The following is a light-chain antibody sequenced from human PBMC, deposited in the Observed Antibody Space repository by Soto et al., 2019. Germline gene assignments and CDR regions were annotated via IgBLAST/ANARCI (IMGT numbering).Light chain of an antibody. CDR2: DAS. CDR3: QKYDSRPFN. Sequence: DIQMTQSPSSVSASVGDRVTITCQASQDVNKYLSWYQQKPGKAPKLLIYDASNLETGVPSRFSGSGAVTDFTFTINSLQPDDIATYYCQKYDSRPFNFGPGTKVDI. J-gene: IGKJ3*01. V-gene: IGKV1-33*01. CDR1: QDVNKY.